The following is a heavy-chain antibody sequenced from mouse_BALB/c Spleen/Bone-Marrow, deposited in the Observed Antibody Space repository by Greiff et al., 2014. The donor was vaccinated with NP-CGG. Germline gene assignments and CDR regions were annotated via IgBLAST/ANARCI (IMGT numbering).Heavy chain of an antibody. D-gene: IGHD2-1*01. CDR2: INPSSGYT. CDR3: ARVYGNYDAMDY. Sequence: VQLQQSGAELARPGASVKMSCRASGYTFTTYTMHWVKQRPGQGLEWIGYINPSSGYTYYNQKFKDKATLTADKSSSAAYLQLSSLTSEDSAVYYCARVYGNYDAMDYWCQGTSVTVSS. J-gene: IGHJ4*01. CDR1: GYTFTTYT. V-gene: IGHV1-4*01.